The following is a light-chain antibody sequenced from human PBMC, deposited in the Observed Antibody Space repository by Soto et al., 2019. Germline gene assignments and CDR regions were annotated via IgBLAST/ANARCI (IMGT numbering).Light chain of an antibody. CDR2: GAF. J-gene: IGKJ4*01. CDR1: QSVSSN. V-gene: IGKV3-15*01. Sequence: EILMTQSPVTLSVSPGERATLSCRASQSVSSNLAWYQQKPGQAPSLLIYGAFTRATGIPARFSGTGSGTEFTLTINSLQSEDFAVYYCQRYNNWPLTFGGGTKVESK. CDR3: QRYNNWPLT.